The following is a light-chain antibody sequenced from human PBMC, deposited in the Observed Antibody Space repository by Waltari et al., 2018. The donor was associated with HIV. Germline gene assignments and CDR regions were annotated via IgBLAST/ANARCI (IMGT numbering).Light chain of an antibody. CDR2: YDT. CDR1: NIGSES. J-gene: IGLJ2*01. V-gene: IGLV3-21*01. Sequence: SYVLTQPPSVSVAPGKTAKITCGGDNIGSESVSWYQQKPGQAPLLVIYYDTDRPSGIPERFSGSSSGDTATLTISGVEAGDEADYHCQVWLSSNGDHPVFGGGTRLTVL. CDR3: QVWLSSNGDHPV.